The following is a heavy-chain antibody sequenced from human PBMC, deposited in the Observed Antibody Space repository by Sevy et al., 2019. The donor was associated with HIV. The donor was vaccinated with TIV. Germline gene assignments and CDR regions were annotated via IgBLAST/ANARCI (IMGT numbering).Heavy chain of an antibody. J-gene: IGHJ3*02. CDR3: VRDRKFYDAFDI. Sequence: GGSLRLSCAASGSTFRSDIMNWVRQAPGKGLEWVSSISSTSSYIYYADSVKGRFTISRDNAKNSVYLQMNSLRAEDTAVYYCVRDRKFYDAFDIWGHGTMVTVSS. CDR2: ISSTSSYI. CDR1: GSTFRSDI. V-gene: IGHV3-21*01.